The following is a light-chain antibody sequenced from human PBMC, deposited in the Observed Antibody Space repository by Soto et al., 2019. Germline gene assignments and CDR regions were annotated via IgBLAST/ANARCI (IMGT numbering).Light chain of an antibody. V-gene: IGKV3-15*01. J-gene: IGKJ3*01. Sequence: EIVMTQSPATLSVSPGERATLSCRASQIVSSNLAWYQQKPGQSPRLLICGASTMATVIPARFSGSGSGTEFTLTISSLQSEDFAVYYCQQYSNWPITFGPGTKVDIK. CDR1: QIVSSN. CDR2: GAS. CDR3: QQYSNWPIT.